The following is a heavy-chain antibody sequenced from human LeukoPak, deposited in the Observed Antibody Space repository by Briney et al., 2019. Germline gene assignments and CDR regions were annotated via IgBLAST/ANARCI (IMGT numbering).Heavy chain of an antibody. J-gene: IGHJ5*02. CDR1: GFTFSSYA. CDR3: ARDWHYYGSGSYYNVPYNWFDP. V-gene: IGHV3-30*04. CDR2: ISYDGSNK. D-gene: IGHD3-10*01. Sequence: PGGSLRLSCAASGFTFSSYAMHWVRQAPGKGLEWVAVISYDGSNKYYADSVKGRFTISRDNSKNTLYLQMNSLRAEDTAVYYCARDWHYYGSGSYYNVPYNWFDPWGQGTLVTVSS.